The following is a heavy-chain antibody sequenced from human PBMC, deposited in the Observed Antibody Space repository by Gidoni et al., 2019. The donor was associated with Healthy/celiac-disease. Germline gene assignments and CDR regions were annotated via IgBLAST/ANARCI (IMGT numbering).Heavy chain of an antibody. D-gene: IGHD2-15*01. Sequence: QVTLKESGPVLVKPTETLTLPCTGSGISLRNARMGVSWIRQPPGKALEWLAHIFSNDEKSYSTSLKSRLTISKDTSKSQVVLTMTNMHPVDTATYYCARQYCSGGSCYPDYWGQGTLVTVSS. J-gene: IGHJ4*02. V-gene: IGHV2-26*01. CDR3: ARQYCSGGSCYPDY. CDR2: IFSNDEK. CDR1: GISLRNARMG.